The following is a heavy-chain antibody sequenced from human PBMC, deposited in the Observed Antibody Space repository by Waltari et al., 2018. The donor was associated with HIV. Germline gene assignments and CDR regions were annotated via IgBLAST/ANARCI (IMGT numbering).Heavy chain of an antibody. Sequence: EVQVVESGGGLVQPGGSLRLSCEGFGFTFSSHWMSWVRQAPGKGLEWVANIKHGGSERYLLDSVKGRFAISRDNANNSLFLQMNSLRAEDTAVYYCARDVMGIVAKPYGVDVWGQGTTVTVSS. CDR2: IKHGGSER. CDR3: ARDVMGIVAKPYGVDV. J-gene: IGHJ6*02. D-gene: IGHD5-12*01. V-gene: IGHV3-7*01. CDR1: GFTFSSHW.